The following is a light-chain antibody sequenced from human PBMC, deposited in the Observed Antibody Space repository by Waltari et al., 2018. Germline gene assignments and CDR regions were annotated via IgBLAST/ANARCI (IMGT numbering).Light chain of an antibody. CDR1: QTVLNSY. J-gene: IGKJ2*01. Sequence: EILLTQFPGTLSLSPGERATLSCRASQTVLNSYLAWYQQKPGQAPRLLLYATSTRAPGIPDRFSGSESGPDFILTISRLEPEDFAVYFCQHYASSLYTFGQGTKLEIK. CDR3: QHYASSLYT. V-gene: IGKV3-20*01. CDR2: ATS.